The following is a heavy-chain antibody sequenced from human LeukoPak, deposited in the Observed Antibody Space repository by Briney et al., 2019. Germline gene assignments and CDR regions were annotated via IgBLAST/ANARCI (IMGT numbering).Heavy chain of an antibody. CDR1: GGSISSYY. CDR3: ARHNRGIVVVPAANRYYYYYMDV. Sequence: SETLSLTCTISGGSISSYYWSWIRQPPGKGLEWIGYIYYRGSTNYNPSLKSRVTISVDTSKNQFSLKLSSVTAADTAVYYCARHNRGIVVVPAANRYYYYYMDVWGKGTTVTVSS. V-gene: IGHV4-59*08. D-gene: IGHD2-2*01. CDR2: IYYRGST. J-gene: IGHJ6*03.